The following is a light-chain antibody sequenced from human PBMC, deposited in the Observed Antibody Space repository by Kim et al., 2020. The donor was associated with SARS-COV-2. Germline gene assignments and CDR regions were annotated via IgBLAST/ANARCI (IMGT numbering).Light chain of an antibody. CDR3: SSYTSTSTVV. CDR1: SSDMGGHNL. CDR2: DVS. Sequence: GPPITMSSTGTSSDMGGHNLISWYQQHPGKAPRLMIYDVSDRPSGVSHRFSGSKSGNTASLTISGLQVEDEADYYCSSYTSTSTVVFGGGTQLTVL. V-gene: IGLV2-14*03. J-gene: IGLJ2*01.